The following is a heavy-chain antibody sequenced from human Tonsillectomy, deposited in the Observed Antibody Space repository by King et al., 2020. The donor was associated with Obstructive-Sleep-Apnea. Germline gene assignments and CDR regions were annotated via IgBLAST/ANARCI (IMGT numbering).Heavy chain of an antibody. Sequence: QLVQSGAEVKNTGASVKVSGKASGYTFTSYDGNWGRQDTGQGLEWMGGMNPNSGKTGSETKFQGRVTMTRNTSISTAYMELSSLRSEDTAVYYCARVGRYGDYFDYWGQGTLVTVSS. D-gene: IGHD4-17*01. J-gene: IGHJ4*02. CDR1: GYTFTSYD. CDR3: ARVGRYGDYFDY. V-gene: IGHV1-8*01. CDR2: MNPNSGKT.